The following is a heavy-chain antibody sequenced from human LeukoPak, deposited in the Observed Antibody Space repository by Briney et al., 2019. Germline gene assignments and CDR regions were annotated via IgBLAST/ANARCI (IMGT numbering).Heavy chain of an antibody. Sequence: PSETLSLTCTVSGGSISSSSYYWGWIRQPPGKGLEWIGSIYYSGSTYYNPSLKSRVTISVDTSKNQFSLKPSSVTAADTAVYYCARVMSNDYGDHDDAFDIWGQGTMVTVSS. CDR1: GGSISSSSYY. J-gene: IGHJ3*02. CDR2: IYYSGST. D-gene: IGHD4-17*01. CDR3: ARVMSNDYGDHDDAFDI. V-gene: IGHV4-39*07.